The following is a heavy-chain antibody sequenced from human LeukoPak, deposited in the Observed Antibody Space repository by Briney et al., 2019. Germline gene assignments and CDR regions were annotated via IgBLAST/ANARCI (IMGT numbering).Heavy chain of an antibody. Sequence: GGSLRLSCAASGFTFSSYAMSWVRQAPGKGLEWVSYISRSSTTIYYADSVKGRFTISRDNAKNSLYLQMHSLRAEDTALYYCARDGYSSSWWAYWGQGTLVTVSS. CDR2: ISRSSTTI. V-gene: IGHV3-48*01. D-gene: IGHD6-13*01. CDR3: ARDGYSSSWWAY. J-gene: IGHJ4*02. CDR1: GFTFSSYA.